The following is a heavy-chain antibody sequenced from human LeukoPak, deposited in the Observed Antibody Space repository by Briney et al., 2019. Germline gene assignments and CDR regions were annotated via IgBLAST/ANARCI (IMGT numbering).Heavy chain of an antibody. CDR2: IYASGST. D-gene: IGHD6-13*01. Sequence: SETLSLTCTVSGGSISSYYWSWIRLPPGKGLEFIGYIYASGSTNYNHSLKSRVTISVDTSRNQISLKLNSVTAADTAVYYCARQGGYSSPFSVWGKGTTVTVSS. J-gene: IGHJ6*04. V-gene: IGHV4-4*09. CDR3: ARQGGYSSPFSV. CDR1: GGSISSYY.